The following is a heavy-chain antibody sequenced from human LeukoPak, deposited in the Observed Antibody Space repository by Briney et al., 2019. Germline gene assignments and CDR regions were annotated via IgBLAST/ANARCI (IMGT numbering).Heavy chain of an antibody. CDR3: ARDGVGAGTIASAGSDY. D-gene: IGHD6-13*01. J-gene: IGHJ4*02. CDR1: GFMFSNSD. V-gene: IGHV3-21*01. CDR2: ISSRGRYI. Sequence: GGSQRLSCAASGFMFSNSDMNWVRQAPGKGLEWVSSISSRGRYIYYADSVKGRFTISRDNTQNSLSLQMNSLRVEDTAVYYCARDGVGAGTIASAGSDYWGQGTLITVSS.